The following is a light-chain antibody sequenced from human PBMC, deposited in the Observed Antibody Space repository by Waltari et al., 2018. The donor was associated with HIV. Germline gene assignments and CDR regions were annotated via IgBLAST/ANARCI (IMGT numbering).Light chain of an antibody. V-gene: IGKV3-15*01. CDR1: QSVSIN. Sequence: EIVMTQSPATLSVSAGESVTLSCRASQSVSINVAWYQQRPGQGPRLLIYRASTRATNVPARFSGGGSGTEFTLSISSLQSEDFAVYYCQQYHNWPPYTFGQETKLELK. CDR3: QQYHNWPPYT. CDR2: RAS. J-gene: IGKJ2*01.